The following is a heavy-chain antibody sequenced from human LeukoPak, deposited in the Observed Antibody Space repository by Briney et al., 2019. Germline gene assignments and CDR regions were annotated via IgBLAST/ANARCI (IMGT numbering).Heavy chain of an antibody. D-gene: IGHD3-22*01. CDR1: GYTFTSYY. J-gene: IGHJ5*02. V-gene: IGHV1-46*01. Sequence: ASVKVSCKASGYTFTSYYMHWGRQAPGQGLEWMGIINPSGGSTSYAQKFQGRVTMTRDTSTSTVYMELSSLRSEDTAVYYCARDHGYYASSGYYPSWWFDPWGQGTLVTVSS. CDR2: INPSGGST. CDR3: ARDHGYYASSGYYPSWWFDP.